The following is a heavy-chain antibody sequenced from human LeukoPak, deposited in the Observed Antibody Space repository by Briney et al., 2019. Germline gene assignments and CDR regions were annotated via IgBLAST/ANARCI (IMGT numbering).Heavy chain of an antibody. J-gene: IGHJ4*02. CDR2: IYHSGSF. Sequence: SETLSLTCTVSGYSIRSGYYWGWIRQPPGKGLEWIGSIYHSGSFYHKPSLKSRVTISVDTSKNQFSLKLSSVTAADTAVYYCAGKAASGSYPFDYWGQGTLVTVSS. CDR3: AGKAASGSYPFDY. V-gene: IGHV4-38-2*02. CDR1: GYSIRSGYY. D-gene: IGHD1-26*01.